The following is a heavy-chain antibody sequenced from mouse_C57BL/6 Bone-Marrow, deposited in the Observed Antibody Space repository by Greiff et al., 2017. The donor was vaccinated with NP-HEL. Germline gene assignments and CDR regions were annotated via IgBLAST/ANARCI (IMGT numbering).Heavy chain of an antibody. CDR3: ARRGDYGSSLYYAMDD. Sequence: EVQGVESGGGLVQPGGSLKLSCAASGFTFSDYGMAWVRQAPRKGPEWVAFISNLAYSIYYADTVTGRFTISRENAKNTLYLEMSSLRSEDTAMYYCARRGDYGSSLYYAMDDWGQGTSVTVSS. CDR1: GFTFSDYG. J-gene: IGHJ4*01. D-gene: IGHD1-1*01. V-gene: IGHV5-15*01. CDR2: ISNLAYSI.